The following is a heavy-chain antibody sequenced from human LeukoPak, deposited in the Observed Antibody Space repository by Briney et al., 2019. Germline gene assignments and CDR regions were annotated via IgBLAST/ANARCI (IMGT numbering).Heavy chain of an antibody. V-gene: IGHV3-74*01. D-gene: IGHD3-10*01. CDR2: INSDGSST. CDR3: ASLGGFGELDIRFDY. CDR1: GFTFSSYW. Sequence: GGSLRLSCAASGFTFSSYWMHWVRQAPGKGLVWVSRINSDGSSTSYADSVKGRFTISRDNSKNTLYLQMNSLRAEDTAVYYCASLGGFGELDIRFDYWGQGTLVTVSS. J-gene: IGHJ4*02.